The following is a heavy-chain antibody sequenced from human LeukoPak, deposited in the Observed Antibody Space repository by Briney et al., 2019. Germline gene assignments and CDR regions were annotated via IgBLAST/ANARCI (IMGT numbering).Heavy chain of an antibody. J-gene: IGHJ1*01. CDR1: GGSFSGYY. V-gene: IGHV4-34*01. CDR2: INHSGST. Sequence: LETLSLTCAVYGGSFSGYYWSWIRQPPGEGLEWIGEINHSGSTNYNPSLKSRVTISVDTSKNQFSLKLSSVTAADTAVYYCAAPAACTGRGFQHWGQGTLVTVSS. CDR3: AAPAACTGRGFQH. D-gene: IGHD6-13*01.